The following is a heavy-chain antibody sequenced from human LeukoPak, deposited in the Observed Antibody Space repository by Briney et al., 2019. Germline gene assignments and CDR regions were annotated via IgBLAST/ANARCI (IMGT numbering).Heavy chain of an antibody. CDR3: ARGGVATISSPHNRWYFDL. D-gene: IGHD5-12*01. J-gene: IGHJ2*01. Sequence: GASVKVSCKASGYTFTGYYMHWVRQAPGQGLEWMGWINPNSGGTNYAQKFQGRVTMTRDTSISTAYMELSRLRSDDTAVYYCARGGVATISSPHNRWYFDLWGRGTLVTVSS. CDR2: INPNSGGT. V-gene: IGHV1-2*02. CDR1: GYTFTGYY.